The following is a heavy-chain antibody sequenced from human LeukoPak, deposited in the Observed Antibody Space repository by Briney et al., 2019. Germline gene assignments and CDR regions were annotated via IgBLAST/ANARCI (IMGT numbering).Heavy chain of an antibody. D-gene: IGHD6-19*01. J-gene: IGHJ3*02. V-gene: IGHV3-30*02. CDR1: GFTFSSYG. CDR3: AKDWGPYSSAWYHDAFDI. Sequence: GGSLRLSCAASGFTFSSYGMHWVRQAPGKGLEWVAFIRYDGSNKYYADSVKGRFTISRDNSKNTLYLQMNSLRAEDTAVYSCAKDWGPYSSAWYHDAFDIWGQGTMVTVSS. CDR2: IRYDGSNK.